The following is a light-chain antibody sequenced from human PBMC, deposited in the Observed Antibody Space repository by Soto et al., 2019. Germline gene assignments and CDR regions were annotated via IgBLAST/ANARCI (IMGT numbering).Light chain of an antibody. CDR2: DAS. CDR1: LSVSTN. CDR3: QQRNVWPPIT. V-gene: IGKV3-11*01. Sequence: EIVMTQSPGTLSVAPGERATLSCRASLSVSTNLAWYQQKPGQAPRLLIYDASNRATGIPARFSGSGSGTDFTLTINSLEPEDFAVYYCQQRNVWPPITFGQGTRLEIK. J-gene: IGKJ5*01.